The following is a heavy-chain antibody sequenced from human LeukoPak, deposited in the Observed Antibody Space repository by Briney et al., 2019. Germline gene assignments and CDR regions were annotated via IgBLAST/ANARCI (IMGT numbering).Heavy chain of an antibody. V-gene: IGHV3-7*01. Sequence: GGSLRLSCTVSGFTVSSNSMSWVRQAPGKGLEWVANIKQDGSEKYYVDSVKGRFTISRDNAKNSLYLQMNSLRAEDTAVYYCARDPFDYGDYGVDYWGQGTLVTVSS. CDR3: ARDPFDYGDYGVDY. D-gene: IGHD4-17*01. J-gene: IGHJ4*02. CDR1: GFTVSSNS. CDR2: IKQDGSEK.